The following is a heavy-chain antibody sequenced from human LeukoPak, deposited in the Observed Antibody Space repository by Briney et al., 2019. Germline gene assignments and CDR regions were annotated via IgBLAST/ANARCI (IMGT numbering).Heavy chain of an antibody. CDR1: GFTLSSYS. J-gene: IGHJ4*02. Sequence: GGSLRLSCAASGFTLSSYSMNWVRLAPGKGLEWVSSISSSSSYIYYADSVKGRFTISRDNAKNSLYLQMNSLRAEDTAVYYCARGKIQIKFDYWGQGTLVTVSS. D-gene: IGHD5-18*01. CDR2: ISSSSSYI. CDR3: ARGKIQIKFDY. V-gene: IGHV3-21*01.